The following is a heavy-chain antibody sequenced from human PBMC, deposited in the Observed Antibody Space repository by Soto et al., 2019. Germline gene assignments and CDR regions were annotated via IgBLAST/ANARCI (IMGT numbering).Heavy chain of an antibody. J-gene: IGHJ4*02. CDR1: GGSISSGGYY. D-gene: IGHD2-2*01. V-gene: IGHV4-31*03. CDR3: ARVGCSSTSCYGVDY. Sequence: PSETLSLTCTVSGGSISSGGYYWSWIRQHPGKGLEWIGYIYYSGSTYYNPSLKSRVTISVDTSKNQFSLKLSSVTAADTAVYYCARVGCSSTSCYGVDYWGQGTLVTVSS. CDR2: IYYSGST.